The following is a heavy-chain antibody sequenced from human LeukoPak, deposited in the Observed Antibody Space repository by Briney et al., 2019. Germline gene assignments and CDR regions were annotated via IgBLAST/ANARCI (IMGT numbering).Heavy chain of an antibody. CDR1: GYTFTSYG. D-gene: IGHD3-22*01. CDR3: AREYYYDSSGYYFAFDI. Sequence: ASVKVSCKASGYTFTSYGISWVRQAPGQGLEWMGWMNPNSGNTGYAQKFQGRVTMTRNTSISTAYMELSSLRSEDTAVYYCAREYYYDSSGYYFAFDIWGQGTMVTVSS. J-gene: IGHJ3*02. V-gene: IGHV1-8*02. CDR2: MNPNSGNT.